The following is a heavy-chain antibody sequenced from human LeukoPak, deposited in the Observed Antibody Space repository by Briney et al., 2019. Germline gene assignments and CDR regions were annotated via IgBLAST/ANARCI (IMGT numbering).Heavy chain of an antibody. V-gene: IGHV4-34*01. CDR2: INHSGSS. CDR3: ARGRPYCSGGSCYPYYFDY. D-gene: IGHD2-15*01. Sequence: SETLSLTCAVYSVSFSDYYWTWFRQSPGKGLECVGEINHSGSSKYNPSLKSRVTISVDTSKNQFSLKLNSVTAADTAVYYCARGRPYCSGGSCYPYYFDYWGQGTLVTVSS. CDR1: SVSFSDYY. J-gene: IGHJ4*02.